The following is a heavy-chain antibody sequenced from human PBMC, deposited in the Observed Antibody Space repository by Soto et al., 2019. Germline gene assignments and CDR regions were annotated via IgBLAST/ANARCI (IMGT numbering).Heavy chain of an antibody. CDR3: ARGRVRCYTFAFDY. CDR2: IYYSGST. D-gene: IGHD2-8*01. CDR1: GGSISSYY. V-gene: IGHV4-59*01. J-gene: IGHJ4*02. Sequence: ASETLSLTCTVSGGSISSYYWSWIRQPPGKGLEWIGYIYYSGSTTYNPSLKSRVTISVDTSKNQFSLKLSSVTAADTAVYYCARGRVRCYTFAFDYWGQGTLVTVSS.